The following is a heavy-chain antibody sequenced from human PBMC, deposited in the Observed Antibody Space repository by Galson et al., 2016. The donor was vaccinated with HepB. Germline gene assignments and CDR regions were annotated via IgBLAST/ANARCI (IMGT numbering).Heavy chain of an antibody. CDR3: AGGKLATGWCS. Sequence: SETLYLTCAVSGGSINSDVWWSRVRQAPGKGREWIGEIYNTGSTNYNPSLKTRFIMSLDKSKNQFSLKANAVTAADPAVYFCAGGKLATGWCSWGEGILVVVTS. CDR2: IYNTGST. CDR1: GGSINSDVW. D-gene: IGHD2-21*01. V-gene: IGHV4-4*02. J-gene: IGHJ5*02.